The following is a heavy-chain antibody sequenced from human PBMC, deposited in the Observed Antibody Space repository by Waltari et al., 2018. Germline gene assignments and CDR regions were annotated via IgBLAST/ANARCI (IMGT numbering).Heavy chain of an antibody. D-gene: IGHD2-8*01. CDR2: ISSRISDT. CDR3: ARGTQCTNGVCYVIYFDY. V-gene: IGHV3-21*01. J-gene: IGHJ4*02. CDR1: GFTFRSYS. Sequence: EVQLVESGGGLVKPGGSLRLSCAAYGFTFRSYSMNWVRRAPGQGLEWVSAISSRISDTYYADSVKCRFTISRDNAKNSLYLQMNSLRAEDTAVYYCARGTQCTNGVCYVIYFDYWGQGTLVTVSS.